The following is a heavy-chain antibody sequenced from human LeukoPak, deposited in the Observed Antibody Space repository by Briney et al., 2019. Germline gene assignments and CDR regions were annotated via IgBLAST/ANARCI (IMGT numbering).Heavy chain of an antibody. CDR3: ARVPYCSGGSCLLRGYYFDF. CDR1: GGTFSSYA. D-gene: IGHD2-15*01. J-gene: IGHJ4*02. Sequence: SVKVSCKASGGTFSSYAISWVRQAPGQGLEWMGGIIPIVGTANYAQKFQGRVTITADESTSTAYMELSSLRSEDTAVYYCARVPYCSGGSCLLRGYYFDFWGQGTLVTVSS. V-gene: IGHV1-69*01. CDR2: IIPIVGTA.